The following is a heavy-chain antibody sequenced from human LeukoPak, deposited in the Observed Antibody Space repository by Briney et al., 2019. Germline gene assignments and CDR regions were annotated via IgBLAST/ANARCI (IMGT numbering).Heavy chain of an antibody. CDR2: IWDDASNE. J-gene: IGHJ4*02. CDR1: GFTFSSYG. CDR3: ARDLSKLIEY. V-gene: IGHV3-33*01. D-gene: IGHD4-11*01. Sequence: SGGSLRLSCAVSGFTFSSYGVHWVRQAPGKGLEWVAVIWDDASNEFYADSVKGRFTIPRDNSKNTLYLQMDSLRAEDTAVYYCARDLSKLIEYWGQGTLVTVAS.